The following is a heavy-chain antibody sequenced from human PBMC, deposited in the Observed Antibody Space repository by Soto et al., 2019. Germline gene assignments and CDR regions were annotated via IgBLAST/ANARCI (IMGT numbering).Heavy chain of an antibody. D-gene: IGHD6-13*01. Sequence: SETLSLTCTVSGGSISSYYWSWIRQPPGKGLEWIGYIYYGGSTNYNPSLKSRVTISVDTSKNQFSLKLSSVTAADTAVYYCARGGDLYSSSWYNWFDPWGQGTLVTVSS. V-gene: IGHV4-59*01. J-gene: IGHJ5*02. CDR1: GGSISSYY. CDR3: ARGGDLYSSSWYNWFDP. CDR2: IYYGGST.